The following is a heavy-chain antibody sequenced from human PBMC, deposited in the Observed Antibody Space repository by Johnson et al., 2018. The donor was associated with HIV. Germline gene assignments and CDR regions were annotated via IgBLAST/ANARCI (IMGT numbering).Heavy chain of an antibody. CDR2: ISFDGNLK. Sequence: QVKLVESGGGVVQPGKSLTLSCVGSGLSFSNFGIHWVRQAPGKGSEWVAVISFDGNLKKYADSVKGRFTISRDNAKNSLYLHMNSLRAEDTALYYCARAVDGFDIWGQGTMVTVSS. CDR3: ARAVDGFDI. V-gene: IGHV3-33*08. CDR1: GLSFSNFG. J-gene: IGHJ3*02.